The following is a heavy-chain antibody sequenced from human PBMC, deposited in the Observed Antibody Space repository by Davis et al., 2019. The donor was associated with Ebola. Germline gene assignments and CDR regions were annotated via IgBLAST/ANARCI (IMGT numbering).Heavy chain of an antibody. CDR3: ASPHQIRGKDCFDY. J-gene: IGHJ4*02. Sequence: ETLSLTCAVYGGSFKDYYWGWIRQSPGQGLEWIGEINHRGKTDYNTALKSRVSISIDTSKMQFSLRLTSVTAADTAVYYCASPHQIRGKDCFDYWDQGNLVIVSS. CDR2: INHRGKT. V-gene: IGHV4-34*01. CDR1: GGSFKDYY.